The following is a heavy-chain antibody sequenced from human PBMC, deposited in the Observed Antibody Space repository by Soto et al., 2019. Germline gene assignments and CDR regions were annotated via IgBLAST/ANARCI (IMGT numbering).Heavy chain of an antibody. Sequence: LRLSCAASGFTFSTYTLTWVRQAPGKGLEWVSSISSSSTYMYYADSVKGRFTISRDNAKDSVSLQMNTLRAKDTAVYYCARAGAITMIVVVIDHEVWGQGTLVTVSS. D-gene: IGHD3-22*01. J-gene: IGHJ4*02. V-gene: IGHV3-21*01. CDR1: GFTFSTYT. CDR2: ISSSSTYM. CDR3: ARAGAITMIVVVIDHEV.